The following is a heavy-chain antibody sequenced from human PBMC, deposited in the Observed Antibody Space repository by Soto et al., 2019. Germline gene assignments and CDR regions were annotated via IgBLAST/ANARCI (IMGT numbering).Heavy chain of an antibody. CDR1: GGPASPYY. D-gene: IGHD6-19*01. J-gene: IGHJ4*02. V-gene: IGHV4-59*02. CDR3: ARGRHWLDY. CDR2: IYYDGPT. Sequence: QVQLQESGPGLVKPSETLSLPCTVSGGPASPYYWSWVRQPPGKGLEWIAYIYYDGPTNYNPSLKSRVTISVDSSKNQCSLKLTSVTAADTAVYYCARGRHWLDYWGQGTLLTVSS.